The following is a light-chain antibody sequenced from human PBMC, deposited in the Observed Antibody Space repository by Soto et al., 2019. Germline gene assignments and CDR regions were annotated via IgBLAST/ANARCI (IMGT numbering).Light chain of an antibody. CDR3: QQYGSSPKT. CDR2: GAS. V-gene: IGKV3-20*01. CDR1: QSVSSSY. J-gene: IGKJ1*01. Sequence: EIVLTQSPGTLSFSPGERSTLSCMASQSVSSSYLAWYQQKPGQAPRLLIYGASSRATGIPDRFSGSGSGTDFTLTISRLEPEDFAVYYCQQYGSSPKTFGQGTKVDI.